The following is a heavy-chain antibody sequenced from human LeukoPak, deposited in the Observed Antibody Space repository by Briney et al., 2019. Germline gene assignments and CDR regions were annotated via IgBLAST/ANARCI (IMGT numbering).Heavy chain of an antibody. CDR1: GFSLSRYW. V-gene: IGHV3-7*01. J-gene: IGHJ4*02. CDR2: MKQDGSEK. Sequence: GGSLRLSCAASGFSLSRYWMSWVRQAPGKGLEWVANMKQDGSEKKYVDSVKGRFTISRDNTKNSLYLQMNSLRVEDTAVYYCARYYYGPDYWGQGTLVTVSS. D-gene: IGHD2/OR15-2a*01. CDR3: ARYYYGPDY.